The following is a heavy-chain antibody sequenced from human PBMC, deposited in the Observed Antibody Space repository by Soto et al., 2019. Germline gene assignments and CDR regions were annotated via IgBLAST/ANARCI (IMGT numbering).Heavy chain of an antibody. CDR1: GFTFSRYL. CDR3: ARDNQGYYYYGMDV. CDR2: IKQDGSEK. J-gene: IGHJ6*02. V-gene: IGHV3-7*05. Sequence: GGSLSLSFAASGFTFSRYLMSWVRQAQGKGLEWVANIKQDGSEKYYVDSVKGRFTISRDNAKNSLYLQMNSLRAEDTAVYYCARDNQGYYYYGMDVWGQGTTVTVSS.